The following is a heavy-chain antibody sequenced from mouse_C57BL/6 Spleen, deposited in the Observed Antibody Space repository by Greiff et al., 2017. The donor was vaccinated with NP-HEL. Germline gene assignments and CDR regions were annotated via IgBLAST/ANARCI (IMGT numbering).Heavy chain of an antibody. J-gene: IGHJ3*01. CDR3: TRKTIYYDYDAWFAY. Sequence: VQVVESGAELVRPGASVTLSCKASGYTFTDYEMHWVKQTPVHGLEWIGAIDPETGGTAYNQKFKGKAILTADKSSSTAYMELRSLTSEDSAVYYCTRKTIYYDYDAWFAYWGQGTLVTVSA. CDR1: GYTFTDYE. V-gene: IGHV1-15*01. D-gene: IGHD2-4*01. CDR2: IDPETGGT.